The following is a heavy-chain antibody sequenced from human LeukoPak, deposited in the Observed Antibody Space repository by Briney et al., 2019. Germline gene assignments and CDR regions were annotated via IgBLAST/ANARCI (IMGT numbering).Heavy chain of an antibody. Sequence: GGSLRLSCAASGFNVSTNFMTWVRQAPGKGLEWVSGISGSGGNTYYADSVKGRFTISRDNSKNTLYLQMNSLRAEDTAVYYPLGYCSRTSCLDAFDIWGQGTMVTVSS. CDR1: GFNVSTNF. D-gene: IGHD2-2*01. J-gene: IGHJ3*02. CDR2: ISGSGGNT. V-gene: IGHV3-23*01. CDR3: LGYCSRTSCLDAFDI.